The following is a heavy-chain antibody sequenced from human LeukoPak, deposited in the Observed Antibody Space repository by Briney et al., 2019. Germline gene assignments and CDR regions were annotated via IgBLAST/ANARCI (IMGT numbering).Heavy chain of an antibody. CDR1: GLTVRTDY. J-gene: IGHJ6*02. D-gene: IGHD3-10*01. Sequence: GGSLRLSCAASGLTVRTDYMSWVRQDPGKGLEWISVMYNGGSTYYADSVKGRFTISRDNSKNTLYLQMNSLRAEDTAVYYCAKDLGITMVRGVIITHESFYYYYGMDVWGQGTAVTVSS. CDR2: MYNGGST. CDR3: AKDLGITMVRGVIITHESFYYYYGMDV. V-gene: IGHV3-66*02.